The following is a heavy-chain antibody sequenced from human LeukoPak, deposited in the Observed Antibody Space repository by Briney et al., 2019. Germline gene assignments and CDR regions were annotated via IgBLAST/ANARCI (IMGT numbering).Heavy chain of an antibody. CDR3: ATSRDRIAAAGRDEFDY. V-gene: IGHV1-8*01. J-gene: IGHJ4*02. CDR2: MSPNSGDT. Sequence: GASVKVSCKASGYTFTSYDINWVRQATGQGLEWMGWMSPNSGDTGYAQKFQGRVTMTRDTSISTAYMELSRLSSDDTAVYYCATSRDRIAAAGRDEFDYWGQGTLVTVSS. D-gene: IGHD6-13*01. CDR1: GYTFTSYD.